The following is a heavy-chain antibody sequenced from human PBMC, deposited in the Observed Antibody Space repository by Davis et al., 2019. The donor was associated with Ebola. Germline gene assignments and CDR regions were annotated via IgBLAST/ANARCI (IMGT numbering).Heavy chain of an antibody. J-gene: IGHJ4*02. CDR2: INHSGST. V-gene: IGHV4-4*02. CDR1: GGSISSSNW. D-gene: IGHD5-24*01. CDR3: ARRDGYAPPRY. Sequence: SETLSLTCAVSGGSISSSNWWSWVRQPPGKGLEWIGEINHSGSTNYNPSLKSRVTISVDTSKNQFSLKLSSVTAADTAVYYCARRDGYAPPRYWGQGTLVTVSS.